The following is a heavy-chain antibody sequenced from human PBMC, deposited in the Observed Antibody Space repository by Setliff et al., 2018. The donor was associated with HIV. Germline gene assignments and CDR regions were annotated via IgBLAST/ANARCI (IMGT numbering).Heavy chain of an antibody. J-gene: IGHJ6*03. Sequence: GGSLRLSCAASGFTVNDNFMSWVRQAPGKGFEWVSLIYTGGGTNYADSVKGRFTLSRDSSKNTLYLQMNSLRAADTAVYYCARGRFDYAWGSHRDYYYYYMDVWGKGTTVTVSS. CDR1: GFTVNDNF. V-gene: IGHV3-53*01. D-gene: IGHD3-16*02. CDR2: IYTGGGT. CDR3: ARGRFDYAWGSHRDYYYYYMDV.